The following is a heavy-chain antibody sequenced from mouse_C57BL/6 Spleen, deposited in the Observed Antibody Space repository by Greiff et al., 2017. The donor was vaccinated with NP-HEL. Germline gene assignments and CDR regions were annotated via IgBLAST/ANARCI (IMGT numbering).Heavy chain of an antibody. CDR3: ARDYDSSGDY. J-gene: IGHJ2*01. CDR2: IYPGDGDT. CDR1: GYAFSSYW. D-gene: IGHD1-1*01. Sequence: QVQLKQSGAELVKPGASVKISCKASGYAFSSYWMNWVKQRPGKGLEWIGQIYPGDGDTNYNGKFKGKATLTADKSSSTAYMQLSSLTSADSAVYFCARDYDSSGDYWGQGTTLTVSS. V-gene: IGHV1-80*01.